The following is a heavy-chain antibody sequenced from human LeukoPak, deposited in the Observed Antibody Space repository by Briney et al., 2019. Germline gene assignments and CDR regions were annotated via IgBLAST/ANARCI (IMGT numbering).Heavy chain of an antibody. D-gene: IGHD6-19*01. J-gene: IGHJ4*02. Sequence: PSETLSLTCTVSGGSISTYYWTWIRQPPGKGLEWIGYIYYSGSTNYNPSLKSRVTISVDTSKNQFSLKLNSVTAADTAVYYCARAGRDNSGWYYFDYWGQGTLVTVSS. V-gene: IGHV4-59*01. CDR2: IYYSGST. CDR1: GGSISTYY. CDR3: ARAGRDNSGWYYFDY.